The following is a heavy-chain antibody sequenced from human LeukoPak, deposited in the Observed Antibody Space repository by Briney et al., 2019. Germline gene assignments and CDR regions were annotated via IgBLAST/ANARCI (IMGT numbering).Heavy chain of an antibody. V-gene: IGHV3-43*02. D-gene: IGHD3-9*01. CDR3: AKVYYDILTGTYYFDY. CDR1: GFTFDDYA. J-gene: IGHJ4*02. Sequence: GGSLRLSCAASGFTFDDYAMHWVRHAPGKGLEWVSLISGDGGSTYYADSVKGRFTISRDNSKNYLYLQMNSLRTEDTALYYCAKVYYDILTGTYYFDYWGQGTLVTVSS. CDR2: ISGDGGST.